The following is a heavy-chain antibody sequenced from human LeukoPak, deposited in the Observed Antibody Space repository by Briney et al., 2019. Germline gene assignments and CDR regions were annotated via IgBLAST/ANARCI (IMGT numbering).Heavy chain of an antibody. CDR3: AKADATIGGAFDI. V-gene: IGHV3-23*01. J-gene: IGHJ3*02. Sequence: GGSLRLSCAASGFIFKNYAMSWVRQAPGKGLERVSIISGTSDTTRYGDSVRGRFTTSRDNPRNTLYLQMNSLRVDDTAVYYCAKADATIGGAFDIWGQGTMVTVSS. D-gene: IGHD3-3*01. CDR1: GFIFKNYA. CDR2: ISGTSDTT.